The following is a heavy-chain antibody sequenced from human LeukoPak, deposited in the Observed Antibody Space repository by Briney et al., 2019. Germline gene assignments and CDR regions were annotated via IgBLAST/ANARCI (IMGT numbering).Heavy chain of an antibody. Sequence: SVKVSCKASGRTFSSYAISWVRQAPGQGLEWMGGIIPIFGTANYAQKFQGRVTITADESTSTAYMELSSLRSEDTAVDYCARDGAEWELLPIYGMDVWGQGTTVTVSS. CDR1: GRTFSSYA. CDR3: ARDGAEWELLPIYGMDV. J-gene: IGHJ6*02. CDR2: IIPIFGTA. V-gene: IGHV1-69*13. D-gene: IGHD1-26*01.